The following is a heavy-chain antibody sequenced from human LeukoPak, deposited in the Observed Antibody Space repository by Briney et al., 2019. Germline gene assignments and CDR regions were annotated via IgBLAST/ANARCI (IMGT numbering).Heavy chain of an antibody. D-gene: IGHD5-18*01. Sequence: ASVKVSCKASGYTFTGYYMHWVRQAPGQGLEWMGWINPNSGGTNYAQKFQGRVTMTRDTSISTAYMELSRLRSDDTALYYCARVGNTPMSAFSYWGQGTLVTVSS. CDR2: INPNSGGT. J-gene: IGHJ4*02. CDR3: ARVGNTPMSAFSY. V-gene: IGHV1-2*02. CDR1: GYTFTGYY.